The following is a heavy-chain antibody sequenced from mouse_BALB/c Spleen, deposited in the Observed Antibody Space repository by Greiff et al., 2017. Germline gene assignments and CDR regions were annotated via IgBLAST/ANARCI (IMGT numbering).Heavy chain of an antibody. D-gene: IGHD1-1*01. CDR1: GYSFTGYY. CDR2: ISCYNGAT. J-gene: IGHJ4*01. V-gene: IGHV1S34*01. Sequence: LVKTGASVKISCKASGYSFTGYYMHWVKQSHGKSLEWIGYISCYNGATSYNQKFKGKATFTVDTSSSTAYMQFNSLTSEDSAVYYCARERDGSSWGYAMDYWGQGTSVTVSS. CDR3: ARERDGSSWGYAMDY.